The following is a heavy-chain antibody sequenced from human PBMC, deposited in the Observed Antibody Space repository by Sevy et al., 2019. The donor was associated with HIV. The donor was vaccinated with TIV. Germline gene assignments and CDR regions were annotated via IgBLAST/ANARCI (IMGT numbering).Heavy chain of an antibody. CDR3: AGDLSTAAAGDFDY. D-gene: IGHD6-13*01. V-gene: IGHV4-4*07. CDR1: GGSISSYY. J-gene: IGHJ4*02. Sequence: SETLSLTCTVSGGSISSYYWSWIRQPAGKGLEWMGRIYTSGSTNYNPSLKSRVTMSVDTSKNQFFLKLSSVTAADTAVYYCAGDLSTAAAGDFDYWGQGTLVTVSS. CDR2: IYTSGST.